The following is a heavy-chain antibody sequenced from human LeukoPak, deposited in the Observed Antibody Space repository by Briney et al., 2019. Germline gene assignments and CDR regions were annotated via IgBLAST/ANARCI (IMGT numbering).Heavy chain of an antibody. CDR2: IDPRNSNT. Sequence: GESLKISCEGSGHTFTSYWISWVRQMPGKGVEWMGWIDPRNSNTKYSPSSQGHVTMSVDKSINTAYLQWRSLEASDSAMYYCARGATVTGRWYFDVWGRGTPVTVSS. CDR3: ARGATVTGRWYFDV. D-gene: IGHD4-17*01. J-gene: IGHJ2*01. CDR1: GHTFTSYW. V-gene: IGHV5-10-1*01.